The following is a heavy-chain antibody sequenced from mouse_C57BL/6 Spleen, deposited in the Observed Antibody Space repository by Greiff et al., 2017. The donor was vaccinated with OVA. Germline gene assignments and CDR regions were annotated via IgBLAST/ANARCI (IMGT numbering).Heavy chain of an antibody. Sequence: EVQLQESGAELVRPGASVKLSCTASGFNIKDDYMHWVKQRPEQGLEWIGWIDPENGDTEYASKFQGKATITADTSSNTAYLQLSSLTSEDTAVYYCTKGGSLRAMDYWGQGTSVTVSS. CDR1: GFNIKDDY. CDR2: IDPENGDT. V-gene: IGHV14-4*01. D-gene: IGHD6-1*01. J-gene: IGHJ4*01. CDR3: TKGGSLRAMDY.